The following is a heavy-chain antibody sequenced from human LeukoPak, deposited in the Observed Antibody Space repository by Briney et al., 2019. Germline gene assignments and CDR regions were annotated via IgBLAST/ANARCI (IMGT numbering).Heavy chain of an antibody. CDR3: ARGYGYGDY. CDR1: GGSFSGYY. Sequence: KTSETLSLTCAVYGGSFSGYYWSWIRQPPGKGLEWIGEINHSGSTNYNPSLKSRVTISVDTSKNQSSLKLSSVTAADTAVYYCARGYGYGDYWGQGTLVTVSS. J-gene: IGHJ4*02. CDR2: INHSGST. D-gene: IGHD5-18*01. V-gene: IGHV4-34*01.